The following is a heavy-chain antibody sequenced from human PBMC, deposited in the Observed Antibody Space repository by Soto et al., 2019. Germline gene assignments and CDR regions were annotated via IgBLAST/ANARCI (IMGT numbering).Heavy chain of an antibody. D-gene: IGHD2-21*02. CDR2: IYYSGST. J-gene: IGHJ4*01. CDR1: GDSINNRSYY. CDR3: ARQRTSVVTQAYFDS. Sequence: SETLSLTCTVTGDSINNRSYYWAWIRQPPGKGLEWIGSIYYSGSTYNNPSLKSRVSMSVDTSKNQFSLKLRPVTAADTALYYCARQRTSVVTQAYFDSWGQGSLVTVSS. V-gene: IGHV4-39*01.